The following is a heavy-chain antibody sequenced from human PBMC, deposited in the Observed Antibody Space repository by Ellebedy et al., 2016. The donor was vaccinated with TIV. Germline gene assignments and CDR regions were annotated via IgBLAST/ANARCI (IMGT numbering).Heavy chain of an antibody. CDR2: IIPIFGTA. CDR3: ARDRRDCSSTSCLRVYGMDV. V-gene: IGHV1-69*05. D-gene: IGHD2-2*01. CDR1: GGTFSSYA. J-gene: IGHJ6*02. Sequence: SVKVSXXASGGTFSSYAISWVRQAPGQGLEWMGGIIPIFGTANYAQKFQGRVTMTRDTSTSTVYMELSSLRSEDTAVYYCARDRRDCSSTSCLRVYGMDVWGQGTTVTVSS.